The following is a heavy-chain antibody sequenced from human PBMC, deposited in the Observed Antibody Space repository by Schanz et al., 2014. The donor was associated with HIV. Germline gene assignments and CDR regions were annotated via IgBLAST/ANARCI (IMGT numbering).Heavy chain of an antibody. CDR2: IIPIFGTS. Sequence: QVQLVQSGDEVKKPGSSVKVSCKASGGTFSNYAINWVRQAPGQGLEWMGGIIPIFGTSNYAQKFQGRVTITADESTSTAYMELSSLRSEDTAVYYCARGRYSGSYYNYWGQGTLVTVSS. CDR1: GGTFSNYA. V-gene: IGHV1-69*01. D-gene: IGHD1-26*01. CDR3: ARGRYSGSYYNY. J-gene: IGHJ4*02.